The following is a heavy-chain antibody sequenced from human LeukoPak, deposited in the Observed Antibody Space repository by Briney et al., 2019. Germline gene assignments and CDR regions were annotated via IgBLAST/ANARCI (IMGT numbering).Heavy chain of an antibody. V-gene: IGHV4-34*01. CDR3: ARTRTVTAAWWFFDL. D-gene: IGHD4-17*01. CDR2: INHSGTT. Sequence: SETLSLTCAVYGGSFSGYYWSWIRQPPGKGLEWIGEINHSGTTNYNPSLKSRVTISVDTSKNQFSLNLNSVTAADTAVYYCARTRTVTAAWWFFDLWGRGSLVIVSS. J-gene: IGHJ2*01. CDR1: GGSFSGYY.